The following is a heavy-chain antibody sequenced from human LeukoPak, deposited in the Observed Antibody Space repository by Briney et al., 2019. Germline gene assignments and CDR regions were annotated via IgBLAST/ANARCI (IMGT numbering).Heavy chain of an antibody. CDR2: INPNSGGT. CDR3: ARETSIAVADFDY. J-gene: IGHJ4*02. D-gene: IGHD6-19*01. Sequence: ASVKLSCKASGYTFTGYYMHWVRQAPGQGLEWMGWINPNSGGTNYAQKFQGRVTMTRDTSISTAYMELSRLRSDDTAVYYCARETSIAVADFDYWGQGTLVTVSS. V-gene: IGHV1-2*02. CDR1: GYTFTGYY.